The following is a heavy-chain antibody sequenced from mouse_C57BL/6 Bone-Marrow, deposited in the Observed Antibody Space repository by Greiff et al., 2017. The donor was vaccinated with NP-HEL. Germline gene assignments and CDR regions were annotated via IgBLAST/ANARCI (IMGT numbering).Heavy chain of an antibody. V-gene: IGHV1-64*01. CDR2: IHPNSGST. J-gene: IGHJ3*01. CDR1: GYTFTSYW. Sequence: QVQLKQSGAELVKPGASVKLSCKASGYTFTSYWMHWVKQRPGQGLEWIGMIHPNSGSTNYNEKFKSKATLTVDKSSSTAYMQLSSLTSEDSAVYYGARWGLRRFAYWGQGTLVTVSA. D-gene: IGHD2-4*01. CDR3: ARWGLRRFAY.